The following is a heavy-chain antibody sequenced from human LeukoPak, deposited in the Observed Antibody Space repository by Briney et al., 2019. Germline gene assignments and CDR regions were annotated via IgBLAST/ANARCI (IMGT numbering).Heavy chain of an antibody. CDR1: GYTFTSYA. V-gene: IGHV7-4-1*02. CDR2: IDTNTGNP. Sequence: ASVKVSCKASGYTFTSYALNWVRQAPGQGLEYMGWIDTNTGNPTYAQGFTGRFVFSLDTSVSTAYLQISSLKAEDSAIYFCANCYDSSGFFAYWGQGTLVTVSS. CDR3: ANCYDSSGFFAY. J-gene: IGHJ4*02. D-gene: IGHD3-22*01.